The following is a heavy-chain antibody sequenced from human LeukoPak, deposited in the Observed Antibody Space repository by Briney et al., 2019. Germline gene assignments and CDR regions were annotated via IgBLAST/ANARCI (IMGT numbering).Heavy chain of an antibody. CDR2: ISSSGSTI. D-gene: IGHD3-3*01. V-gene: IGHV3-11*04. Sequence: GGPLRLSCAASGFTFSDYYMSWIRQAPGEGLEWVSYISSSGSTIYYADSVKGRFTISRDNAKNSLYLQMNSLRAEDTAVYYCARKDYDFWSGYALDYWGQGTLVTVSS. J-gene: IGHJ4*02. CDR1: GFTFSDYY. CDR3: ARKDYDFWSGYALDY.